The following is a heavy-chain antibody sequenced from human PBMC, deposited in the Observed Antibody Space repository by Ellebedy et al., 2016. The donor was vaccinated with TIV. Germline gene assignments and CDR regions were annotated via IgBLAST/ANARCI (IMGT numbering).Heavy chain of an antibody. Sequence: GESLKISCAASGFIFSDYYMSWIRQAPGKGLEWVSYISSRGTTKNYADSMKGRFTISRDNAKDSLFLQMNNLRAEDTAIYYCATYFDILTDYYTGNYGYSSDDFWGQGTLVTVSS. CDR1: GFIFSDYY. D-gene: IGHD3-9*01. CDR3: ATYFDILTDYYTGNYGYSSDDF. V-gene: IGHV3-11*01. J-gene: IGHJ4*02. CDR2: ISSRGTTK.